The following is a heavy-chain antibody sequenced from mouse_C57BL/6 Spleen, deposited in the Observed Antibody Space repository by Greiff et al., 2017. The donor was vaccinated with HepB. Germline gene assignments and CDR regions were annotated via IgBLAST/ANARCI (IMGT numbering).Heavy chain of an antibody. CDR1: GYAFTNYL. CDR2: INPGSGGT. CDR3: ARRAVVAPFAY. V-gene: IGHV1-54*01. J-gene: IGHJ3*01. D-gene: IGHD1-1*01. Sequence: VMLVESGAELVRPGTSVKVSCKASGYAFTNYLIEWVKQRPGQGLEWIGVINPGSGGTNYNEKFKGKATLTADKSSSTAYMQLSSLTSEDSAVYFCARRAVVAPFAYWGQGTLVTVSA.